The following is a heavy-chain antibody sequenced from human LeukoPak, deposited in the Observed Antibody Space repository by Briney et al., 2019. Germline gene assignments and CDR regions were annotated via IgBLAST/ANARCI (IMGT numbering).Heavy chain of an antibody. CDR2: ISYDGSNK. J-gene: IGHJ6*02. CDR3: AKVRGKRAPVYGMDV. CDR1: GFTFSSYG. D-gene: IGHD3-3*01. Sequence: GSLRLSCGASGFTFSSYGMHWVRQAPGKGLEWVAVISYDGSNKYYADSVKGRFTISRDNSKNTLYLQMNSLRAEDTAVYYCAKVRGKRAPVYGMDVWGQGTTVTVSS. V-gene: IGHV3-30*18.